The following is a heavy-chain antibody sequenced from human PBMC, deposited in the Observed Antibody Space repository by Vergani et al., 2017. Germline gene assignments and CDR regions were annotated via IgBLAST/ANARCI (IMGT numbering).Heavy chain of an antibody. Sequence: EVQLVESGGGLVPPGRSLRLSCAASGFSFGDYAMTWVRQAPGKGLEWVAFIRNKAYGGTTEYAASVKGRFTISRDDSKRLAYLQLSGLKTEDTAVYFCSRGHGYSFCYSDYWGQGTLVTVSS. V-gene: IGHV3-49*04. CDR3: SRGHGYSFCYSDY. D-gene: IGHD5-18*01. J-gene: IGHJ4*02. CDR1: GFSFGDYA. CDR2: IRNKAYGGTT.